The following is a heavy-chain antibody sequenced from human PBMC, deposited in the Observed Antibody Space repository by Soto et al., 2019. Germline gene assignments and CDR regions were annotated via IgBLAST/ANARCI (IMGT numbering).Heavy chain of an antibody. CDR1: GGSISSYY. J-gene: IGHJ6*02. CDR2: IYTSGST. D-gene: IGHD3-22*01. V-gene: IGHV4-4*07. Sequence: SETLSLTCTVSGGSISSYYWSWIRQPAGKGLEWIGRIYTSGSTNYNPSLKSRVTMSVDTSKNQFSLKLSSVTAADTAVYYCARAGRITMSYYYYYGMDVWGQGTTVTVSS. CDR3: ARAGRITMSYYYYYGMDV.